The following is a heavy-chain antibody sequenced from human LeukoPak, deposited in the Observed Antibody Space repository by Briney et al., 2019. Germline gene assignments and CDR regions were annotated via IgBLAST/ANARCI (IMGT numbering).Heavy chain of an antibody. CDR2: IIPILGIA. D-gene: IGHD2-2*01. V-gene: IGHV1-69*04. Sequence: GASVKVSCKASGGTFSSYTISWVRQAPGQGLEWMGRIIPILGIANYAQKFQGRVTITADKSTSTAYMELSSLRSGDTAVYYCARDPAPEYCSSTSCQAFDYWGQGTLVTVSS. CDR3: ARDPAPEYCSSTSCQAFDY. J-gene: IGHJ4*02. CDR1: GGTFSSYT.